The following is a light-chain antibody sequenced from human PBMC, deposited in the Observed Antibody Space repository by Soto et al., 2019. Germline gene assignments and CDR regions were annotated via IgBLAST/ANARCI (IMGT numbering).Light chain of an antibody. CDR3: QQSYSTFT. J-gene: IGKJ3*01. CDR2: AAS. Sequence: DLQMTQSPSSLSASVGDRVTITCRASQSISSYLNWYQQKPGKAPKLLIYAASSLQSGVPSRFSGSGSGTDFTLTISSLRPEDFATYYCQQSYSTFTFGPGTKVDIK. V-gene: IGKV1-39*01. CDR1: QSISSY.